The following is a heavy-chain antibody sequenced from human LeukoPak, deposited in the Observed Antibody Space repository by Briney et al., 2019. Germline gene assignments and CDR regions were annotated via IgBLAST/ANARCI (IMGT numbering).Heavy chain of an antibody. Sequence: SVKVSCKASGFTFTNSAVQWVRQARGQRLEWIGWIVVGSGKTRYAQKFQERVTITRDMSTNTAYMELSSLRSEDTAVYYCARTYGYSYGHYFDYWGQGTLVTVSS. D-gene: IGHD5-18*01. J-gene: IGHJ4*02. CDR2: IVVGSGKT. V-gene: IGHV1-58*01. CDR1: GFTFTNSA. CDR3: ARTYGYSYGHYFDY.